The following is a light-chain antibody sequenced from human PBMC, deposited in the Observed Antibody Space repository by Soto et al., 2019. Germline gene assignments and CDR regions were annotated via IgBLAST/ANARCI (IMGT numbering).Light chain of an antibody. CDR2: GAF. Sequence: EIIMTQFPATLSMSPGERATLSCRASPSVTNFLAWYQQKPGQAPRLLIYGAFNRATGIPARFSGSGSGTDFTLTIRSLEPEDSAIYYCQQRNIWPPVTFGQGTRLEIK. V-gene: IGKV3-11*01. CDR3: QQRNIWPPVT. CDR1: PSVTNF. J-gene: IGKJ5*01.